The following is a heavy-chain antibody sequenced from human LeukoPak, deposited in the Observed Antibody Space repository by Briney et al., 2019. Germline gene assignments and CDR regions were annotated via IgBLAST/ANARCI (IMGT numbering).Heavy chain of an antibody. Sequence: ETSETLSLTCTVSGGSISSYYWSWIRQPPGKGLEWIGEINHSGSTNYNPSLKSRVTISVDTSKNQFSLKLSSVTAADTAVYYCARVSLKIAAAGIDYWGQGTLVTVSS. D-gene: IGHD6-13*01. CDR2: INHSGST. CDR3: ARVSLKIAAAGIDY. J-gene: IGHJ4*02. CDR1: GGSISSYY. V-gene: IGHV4-34*01.